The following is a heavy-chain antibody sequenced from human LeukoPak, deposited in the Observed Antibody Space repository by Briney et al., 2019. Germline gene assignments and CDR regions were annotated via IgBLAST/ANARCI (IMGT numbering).Heavy chain of an antibody. CDR2: ISWNSGSV. CDR3: AKAPIYGDSAGYFDY. Sequence: GGSLRLSCAASGFTFDDYAMHWVRQAPGKGLEWVSGISWNSGSVAYADSVKGRFIISRDNAKNSLYLQMNSLRAEDTALFYCAKAPIYGDSAGYFDYWGQGTLVTVSS. D-gene: IGHD4-17*01. CDR1: GFTFDDYA. V-gene: IGHV3-9*01. J-gene: IGHJ4*02.